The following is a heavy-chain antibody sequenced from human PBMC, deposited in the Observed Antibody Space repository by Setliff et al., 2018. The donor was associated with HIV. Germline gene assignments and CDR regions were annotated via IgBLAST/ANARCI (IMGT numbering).Heavy chain of an antibody. CDR1: GYNFVDYS. J-gene: IGHJ4*01. Sequence: GESLTISCQGSGYNFVDYSIAWVRQVPGKGLEWMGIIYPVDSETRYSPSFQGQVTISADKSINTAYLQWTTLKASDSAMYYCARPRGNDYAGSGFDNWGHGTLVTVSS. CDR2: IYPVDSET. V-gene: IGHV5-51*01. CDR3: ARPRGNDYAGSGFDN. D-gene: IGHD2-2*01.